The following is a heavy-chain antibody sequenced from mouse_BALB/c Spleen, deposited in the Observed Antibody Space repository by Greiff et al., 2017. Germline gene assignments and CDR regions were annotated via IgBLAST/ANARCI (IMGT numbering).Heavy chain of an antibody. CDR2: INSNGGST. CDR3: ARDNYGSSIFAY. J-gene: IGHJ3*01. D-gene: IGHD1-1*01. Sequence: EVMLVESGGGLVQPGGSLKLSCAASGFTFSSYGMSWVRQTPDKRLELVATINSNGGSTYYPDSVKGRFTISRDNAKNTLYLQMISLKSEDTAMYYCARDNYGSSIFAYWGQGTLVTVSA. CDR1: GFTFSSYG. V-gene: IGHV5-6-3*01.